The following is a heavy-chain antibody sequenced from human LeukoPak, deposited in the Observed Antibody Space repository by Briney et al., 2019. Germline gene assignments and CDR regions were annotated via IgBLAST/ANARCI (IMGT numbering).Heavy chain of an antibody. CDR2: IYYSGST. J-gene: IGHJ4*02. CDR3: ATVRFGHGVY. Sequence: TSETLSLTYTVSGDSISRSIYYWGWIRQPPGKGLEWIGSIYYSGSTFFNPSLESRATISVDTSKNQFSLRLTSVTAADTAVYSCATVRFGHGVYWGQGTLVTVSS. D-gene: IGHD3-10*01. V-gene: IGHV4-39*01. CDR1: GDSISRSIYY.